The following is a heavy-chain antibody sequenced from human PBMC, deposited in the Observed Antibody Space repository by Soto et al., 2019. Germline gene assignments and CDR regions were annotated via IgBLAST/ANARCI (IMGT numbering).Heavy chain of an antibody. CDR3: TRPMTTLTTGEYFQH. D-gene: IGHD4-17*01. Sequence: GGSLRLSCTASGFTFSDYAMNWFRQAPGKGLEWVGFIRSTPYGGTTEYAASVKGRFTISRDDSKSIAYLQMNSLKTEDTAVYYCTRPMTTLTTGEYFQHWGQGTLVTVSS. CDR2: IRSTPYGGTT. J-gene: IGHJ1*01. V-gene: IGHV3-49*03. CDR1: GFTFSDYA.